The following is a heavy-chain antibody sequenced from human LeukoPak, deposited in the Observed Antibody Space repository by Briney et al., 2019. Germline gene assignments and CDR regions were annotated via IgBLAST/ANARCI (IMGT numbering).Heavy chain of an antibody. CDR1: GYTFTSYD. Sequence: ASVKVSCKASGYTFTSYDINWVRQATGQGLEWMGWMNPNSGNTGYAQKFQGRVTMTRNTSIGTAYMELRSLRSDDTAVYYCARDPAGTTPCDYWGQGTLVTVSS. J-gene: IGHJ4*02. CDR2: MNPNSGNT. V-gene: IGHV1-8*01. CDR3: ARDPAGTTPCDY. D-gene: IGHD6-13*01.